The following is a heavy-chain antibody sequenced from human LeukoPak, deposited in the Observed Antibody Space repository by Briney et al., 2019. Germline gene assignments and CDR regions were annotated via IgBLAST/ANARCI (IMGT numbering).Heavy chain of an antibody. D-gene: IGHD3-22*01. CDR2: ISTHNVNT. CDR1: GYTFTNYG. V-gene: IGHV1-18*04. CDR3: ARDLFPSFYYDSRGPIGY. J-gene: IGHJ4*02. Sequence: ASVKVSCKASGYTFTNYGITWVRQAPGQGLEWMGWISTHNVNTNYAQKFQGRVTMTTDASTSTAYMELRSLRSDDTAKYYCARDLFPSFYYDSRGPIGYWGQGALVTVSS.